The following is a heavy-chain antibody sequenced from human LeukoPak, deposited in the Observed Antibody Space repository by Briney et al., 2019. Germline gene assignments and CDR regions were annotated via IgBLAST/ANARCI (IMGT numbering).Heavy chain of an antibody. V-gene: IGHV3-23*01. D-gene: IGHD1-26*01. J-gene: IGHJ4*02. CDR3: ARNYYEPTYDYYFDC. Sequence: GGSLRLSCAASGFTFRSYAMSWVRQAPGKGLEWVSAISGSGGSTYYADSVRGRFTISRDNSKNTLYLHMNSLRAEDTALYYCARNYYEPTYDYYFDCWGQGTLVNVSS. CDR1: GFTFRSYA. CDR2: ISGSGGST.